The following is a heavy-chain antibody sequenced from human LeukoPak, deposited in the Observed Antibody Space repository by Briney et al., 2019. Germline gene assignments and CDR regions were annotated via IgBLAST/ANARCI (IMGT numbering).Heavy chain of an antibody. J-gene: IGHJ4*02. V-gene: IGHV3-74*01. CDR2: LNSDWSST. D-gene: IGHD3-10*01. Sequence: GGSLRHSCAASGFTFSDYWMHWVRQAPGKGLVWVSRLNSDWSSTSYADSVKGRFTISRDNAKNTLYLQMNSLRAEDTAVYYCARGPHPSYGSGSYYNGLFDYWGQGTLVTVSS. CDR3: ARGPHPSYGSGSYYNGLFDY. CDR1: GFTFSDYW.